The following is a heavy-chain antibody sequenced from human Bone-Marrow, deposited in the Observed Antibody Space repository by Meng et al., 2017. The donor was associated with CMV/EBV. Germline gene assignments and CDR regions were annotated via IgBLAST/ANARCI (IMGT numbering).Heavy chain of an antibody. CDR2: ISYDGSNK. CDR3: ARDPNSWYNYFDY. Sequence: GESLKISCAASGFTFSSYAMHWVRQAPGKGLEWVAVISYDGSNKYYADSVKGRFTISRDNSKNTLYLQMNSLRAEDTAVYYCARDPNSWYNYFDYWGQGTLVTVSS. V-gene: IGHV3-30*04. D-gene: IGHD6-13*01. J-gene: IGHJ4*02. CDR1: GFTFSSYA.